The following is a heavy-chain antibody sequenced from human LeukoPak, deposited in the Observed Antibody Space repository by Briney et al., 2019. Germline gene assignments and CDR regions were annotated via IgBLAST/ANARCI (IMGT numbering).Heavy chain of an antibody. J-gene: IGHJ4*02. V-gene: IGHV4-30-2*01. CDR2: IYHSGST. Sequence: PSETLSLTCAVSGGSISSGGYSWSWIRQPPGKGLEWIGYIYHSGSTYYNPSLKSRVTISVDRSKNQFSLKLSSVTAADTAVYYCARGSRDYYDSSGTIFDYWGQGTLVTASS. CDR1: GGSISSGGYS. D-gene: IGHD3-22*01. CDR3: ARGSRDYYDSSGTIFDY.